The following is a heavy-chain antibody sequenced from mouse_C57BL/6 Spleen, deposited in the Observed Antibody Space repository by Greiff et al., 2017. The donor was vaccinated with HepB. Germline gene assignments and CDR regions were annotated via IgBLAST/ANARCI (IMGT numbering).Heavy chain of an antibody. CDR3: ARSGRAWFAY. V-gene: IGHV1-82*01. J-gene: IGHJ3*01. D-gene: IGHD3-1*01. CDR2: IYPGDGDT. Sequence: VQLQQSGPELVKPGASVKISCKASGYAFSSSWMNWVKQRPGKGLEWIGRIYPGDGDTNYNGKFKGKATLTADKSSSTAYMQLSSLTSEDSAVYFCARSGRAWFAYWGQGTLVTVSA. CDR1: GYAFSSSW.